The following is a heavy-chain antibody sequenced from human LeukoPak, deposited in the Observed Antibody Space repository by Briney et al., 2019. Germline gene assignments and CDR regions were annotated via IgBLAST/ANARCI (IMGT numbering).Heavy chain of an antibody. D-gene: IGHD3-22*01. CDR1: GYTFTGYY. J-gene: IGHJ5*02. Sequence: GASVKVSCKAAGYTFTGYYMHWVRQAPGQGLEWMGWINPNSGGTNYAQKFQGRVTMTRDTSTSTAYMELSRLRSDDTAVYYCARDTPNSSGYYYNPWGQGTLVTVS. CDR3: ARDTPNSSGYYYNP. CDR2: INPNSGGT. V-gene: IGHV1-2*02.